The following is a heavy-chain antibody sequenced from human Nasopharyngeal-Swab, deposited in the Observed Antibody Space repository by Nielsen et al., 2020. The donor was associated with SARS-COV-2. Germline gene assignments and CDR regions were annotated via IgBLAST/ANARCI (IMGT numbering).Heavy chain of an antibody. V-gene: IGHV3-48*02. CDR3: ARDGALRYFDQHYYFDY. CDR2: ISNSSSTI. CDR1: GFTFSSYS. Sequence: GGSLRLSCAASGFTFSSYSMNWVRQAPGKGLEWVSYISNSSSTIYYADSVKGRFTISRDNAKNSLYLQMNSLRDEDTAVYYCARDGALRYFDQHYYFDYWGQGTLVTVSS. D-gene: IGHD3-9*01. J-gene: IGHJ4*02.